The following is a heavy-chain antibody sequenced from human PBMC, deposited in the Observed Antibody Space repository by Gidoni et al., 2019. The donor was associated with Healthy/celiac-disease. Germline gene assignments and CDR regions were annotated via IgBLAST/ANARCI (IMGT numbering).Heavy chain of an antibody. Sequence: QVQLVESGGGVVQPGRSLRLSCAASGFTFSSYGMHWVRQAPGKGLEWVAVISYDGSNKYYADSVKGRFTISRDNSKNTLYLQMNSLRAEDTAVYYCAKGYCSGGSCSDYWGQGTLVTVSS. CDR2: ISYDGSNK. J-gene: IGHJ4*02. CDR3: AKGYCSGGSCSDY. V-gene: IGHV3-30*18. D-gene: IGHD2-15*01. CDR1: GFTFSSYG.